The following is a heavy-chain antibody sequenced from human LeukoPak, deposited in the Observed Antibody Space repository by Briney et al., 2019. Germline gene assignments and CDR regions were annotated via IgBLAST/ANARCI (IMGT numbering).Heavy chain of an antibody. Sequence: ASVKVSCKASGYTFTSYGISWVRQAPGQGLEWMGWISAYNGNTNYAQKLQGRVTMTTDTSTSTAYMELRSLRSDDTAVYYCAREYRSNYDIFTGYTAPLDYWGQGTLVTVSS. CDR2: ISAYNGNT. V-gene: IGHV1-18*01. CDR3: AREYRSNYDIFTGYTAPLDY. D-gene: IGHD3-9*01. CDR1: GYTFTSYG. J-gene: IGHJ4*02.